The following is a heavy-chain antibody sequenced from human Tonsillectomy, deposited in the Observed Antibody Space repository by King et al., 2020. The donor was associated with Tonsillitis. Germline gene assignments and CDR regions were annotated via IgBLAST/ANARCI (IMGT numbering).Heavy chain of an antibody. J-gene: IGHJ6*02. D-gene: IGHD2-15*01. CDR2: ISPIFGAT. CDR3: ARRGIINYGMDV. CDR1: GGTFNNYG. V-gene: IGHV1-69*01. Sequence: QLVQSGAEVKKPGSSLKVSCKASGGTFNNYGISWVRQAPGQGLEWMGGISPIFGATNYAQKFQGRVTITADESTRTAYMELSSLRSDDTAVYYCARRGIINYGMDVWGQGTTVIVSS.